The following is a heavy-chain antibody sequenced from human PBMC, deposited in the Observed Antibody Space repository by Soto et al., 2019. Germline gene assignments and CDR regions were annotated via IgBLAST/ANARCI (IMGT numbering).Heavy chain of an antibody. V-gene: IGHV4-30-4*01. CDR3: ARVAIACPSSSCYNHYYYSLDV. CDR1: GGSISSDNFF. J-gene: IGHJ6*02. CDR2: IYYRGST. D-gene: IGHD2-2*02. Sequence: SETLSLTCTVSGGSISSDNFFWSWIRQPPGEGLEWIGYIYYRGSTYYNPSLESRLTLLVDTSKNQFSLKLRSVTAADTAVYYCARVAIACPSSSCYNHYYYSLDVWGQGTTVSVSS.